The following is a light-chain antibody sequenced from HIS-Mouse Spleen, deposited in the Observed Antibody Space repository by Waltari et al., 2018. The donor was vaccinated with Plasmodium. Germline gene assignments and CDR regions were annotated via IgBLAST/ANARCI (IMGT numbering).Light chain of an antibody. CDR1: NIGSKR. CDR2: VDS. J-gene: IGLJ1*01. CDR3: QVWDSSSDHYV. Sequence: SYVLTQPPSVSVAPGQTARITCGGNNIGSKRLPWYQQKPGQAPVLLVYVDSDRPSGIPEGFSGSNAGNTATMTISRVEAGDEADYYCQVWDSSSDHYVFGTGTKVTVL. V-gene: IGLV3-21*02.